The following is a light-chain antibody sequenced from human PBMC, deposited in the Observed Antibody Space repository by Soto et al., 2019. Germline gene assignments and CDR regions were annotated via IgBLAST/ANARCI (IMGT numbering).Light chain of an antibody. J-gene: IGKJ1*01. V-gene: IGKV3-20*01. CDR3: QQYVTSSPRT. CDR2: GIS. Sequence: EIVLTQSPGTLSLSPGERATLSCRASHTISSSYLAWYQRKPGQAPRLLMYGISRRATGIPGRFSGSGSGTHFTLTITRLEPEDFAVYYCQQYVTSSPRTFGQGTKVEIK. CDR1: HTISSSY.